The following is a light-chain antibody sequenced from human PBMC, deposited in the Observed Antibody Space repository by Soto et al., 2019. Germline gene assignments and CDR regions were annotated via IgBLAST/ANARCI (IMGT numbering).Light chain of an antibody. Sequence: EIVMTQSPATLSVSPGEGATLSCRASQGIGSTLAWYQHKPGQTPRLLISGASTGASGIPPRFSGSGSGTEFTLTIDRLQSADFAVYYCQQYDRWPVTFGGGTKWIS. V-gene: IGKV3-15*01. CDR2: GAS. CDR3: QQYDRWPVT. J-gene: IGKJ4*01. CDR1: QGIGST.